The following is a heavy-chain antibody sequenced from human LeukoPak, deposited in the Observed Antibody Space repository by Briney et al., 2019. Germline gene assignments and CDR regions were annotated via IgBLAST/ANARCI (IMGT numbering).Heavy chain of an antibody. J-gene: IGHJ5*02. D-gene: IGHD5-18*01. V-gene: IGHV4-59*12. CDR1: DDSITIYY. CDR3: ARGWYSYTSWFDP. Sequence: PSETLSLTCTVSDDSITIYYWSWIRQPPGKGLEWIGYIDHTGITNYNPSLNSRVTISVDTSKNQFSLKLSSVTAADTAVYYCARGWYSYTSWFDPWGQGTLVTVSS. CDR2: IDHTGIT.